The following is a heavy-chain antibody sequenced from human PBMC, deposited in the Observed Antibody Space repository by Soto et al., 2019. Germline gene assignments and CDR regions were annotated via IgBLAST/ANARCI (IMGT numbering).Heavy chain of an antibody. V-gene: IGHV4-39*01. CDR2: IYYSGST. J-gene: IGHJ4*02. CDR1: GDSISSVSYC. CDR3: PRRDYYFAY. Sequence: PSETLSLTCTVSGDSISSVSYCWGWIRQPPGKGLEWIGSIYYSGSTYYNPSLKSRVTISVDTSKNQFSLKLSSVTAADTAVYYCPRRDYYFAYGVQETLVTVSS.